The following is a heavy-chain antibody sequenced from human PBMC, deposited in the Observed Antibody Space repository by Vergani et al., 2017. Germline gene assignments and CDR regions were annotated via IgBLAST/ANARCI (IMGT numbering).Heavy chain of an antibody. V-gene: IGHV3-21*01. CDR3: ARGGEIQLWLRAYYYYMDV. D-gene: IGHD5-18*01. CDR1: GFTFSSYW. Sequence: EVQLVESGGGLVQPGGSLRLSCAASGFTFSSYWMSWVRQAPGKGLEWVSSISSSSSYIYYADSVKGRFTISRDNAKNSLYLQMNSLRAEDTAVYYCARGGEIQLWLRAYYYYMDVWGKGTTVTVSS. CDR2: ISSSSSYI. J-gene: IGHJ6*03.